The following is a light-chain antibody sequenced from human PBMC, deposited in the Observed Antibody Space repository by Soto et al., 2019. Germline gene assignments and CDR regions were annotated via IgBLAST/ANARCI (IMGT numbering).Light chain of an antibody. Sequence: QSALTQPASVSGSPGQSIAISCTGTSSDVGGYNYVSWYQQHPGKAPKLMIYDVSARPSGVSNRFSGSKSDNTASLTISGLQAEDEADYYCSSYTSSNTVIFGGGTKLNRP. CDR3: SSYTSSNTVI. V-gene: IGLV2-14*01. CDR1: SSDVGGYNY. J-gene: IGLJ2*01. CDR2: DVS.